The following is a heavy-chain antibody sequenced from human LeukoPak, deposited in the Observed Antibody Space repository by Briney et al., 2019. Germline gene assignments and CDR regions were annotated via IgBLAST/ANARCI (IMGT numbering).Heavy chain of an antibody. J-gene: IGHJ4*02. CDR1: GGSISSGSYY. Sequence: SQTLSLTCTVSGGSISSGSYYRSWIRQPAGKGLEWIGRIYTSGSTNYSPSLKSRVTISVDTSKNQFSLKLSSVTAADTAVYYCARSSGYDSSGYYHGDYWGQGTLVTVSS. V-gene: IGHV4-61*02. CDR3: ARSSGYDSSGYYHGDY. D-gene: IGHD3-22*01. CDR2: IYTSGST.